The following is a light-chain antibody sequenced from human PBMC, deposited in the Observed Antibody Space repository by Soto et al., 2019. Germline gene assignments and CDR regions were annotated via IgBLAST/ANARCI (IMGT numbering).Light chain of an antibody. V-gene: IGKV1-8*01. J-gene: IGKJ1*01. Sequence: AIRMTLSLSSLSSSPRDRVTITCRASQGISSYLAWYQQKPGKAPKLLIYAASTLQSGVPSRFSGSGSGTDFTLTISCLQSEDFATYYCQQYYSYPRTFGQGAKVDIK. CDR1: QGISSY. CDR2: AAS. CDR3: QQYYSYPRT.